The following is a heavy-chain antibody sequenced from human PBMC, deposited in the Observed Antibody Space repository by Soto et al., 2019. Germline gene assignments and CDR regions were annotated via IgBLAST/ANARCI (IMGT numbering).Heavy chain of an antibody. Sequence: QVQLQESGPGLVKSSQTLSLTCTVSGFFVSSGGYYWSWIRQHPGKGLEWIGYIYYSGSTYYNPSLESRVTISVDTSKNHFSLKLSSVTAADTAVYFWARAPGRYCGGDCYYPSFNSWGQGTLVTVSS. CDR3: ARAPGRYCGGDCYYPSFNS. D-gene: IGHD2-21*02. CDR2: IYYSGST. V-gene: IGHV4-31*03. J-gene: IGHJ4*02. CDR1: GFFVSSGGYY.